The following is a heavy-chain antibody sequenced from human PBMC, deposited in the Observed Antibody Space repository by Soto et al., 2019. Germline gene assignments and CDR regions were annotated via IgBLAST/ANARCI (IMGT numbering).Heavy chain of an antibody. CDR2: ISSSSSTI. CDR3: ARDDLVSGGSF. Sequence: GGSLRLSCAAPGFTFSSYSMNWVRQAPGKGLEWVSYISSSSSTIYYADSVKGRFTISRDNAKNSLYLQMNSLRAEDTAVYYCARDDLVSGGSFWGQGTLVTVSS. V-gene: IGHV3-48*01. CDR1: GFTFSSYS. D-gene: IGHD2-15*01. J-gene: IGHJ4*02.